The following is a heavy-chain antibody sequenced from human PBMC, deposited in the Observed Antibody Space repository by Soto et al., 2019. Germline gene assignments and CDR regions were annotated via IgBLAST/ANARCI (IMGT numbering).Heavy chain of an antibody. CDR3: ARGGGVGVAGSAAFDM. V-gene: IGHV1-2*02. CDR1: GYPVTAYY. Sequence: QLHLVQSGAVVKKPGASVTVSCSASGYPVTAYYMHCVRQAPGRGLEWMGGINPATGAAKYTQTFKARDTITRDTTTRPVFRERAGLTSEATAVFYWARGGGVGVAGSAAFDMWGQGTLVTVSS. J-gene: IGHJ3*02. D-gene: IGHD3-3*01. CDR2: INPATGAA.